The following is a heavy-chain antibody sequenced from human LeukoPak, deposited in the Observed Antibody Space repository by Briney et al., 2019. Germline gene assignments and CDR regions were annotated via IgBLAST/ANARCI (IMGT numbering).Heavy chain of an antibody. CDR1: GFTFGDYP. D-gene: IGHD1-26*01. CDR2: ISPDGGRS. J-gene: IGHJ5*02. V-gene: IGHV3-43*02. Sequence: GGSLRLSCAASGFTFGDYPMHWIRHTPGQGLEWVSLISPDGGRSFQADSVRGRFTISRDNNKNSLYLQMNSLRSEDTALYYCAKDMGGSGRNWASNWFDPWGQGTLVTVSS. CDR3: AKDMGGSGRNWASNWFDP.